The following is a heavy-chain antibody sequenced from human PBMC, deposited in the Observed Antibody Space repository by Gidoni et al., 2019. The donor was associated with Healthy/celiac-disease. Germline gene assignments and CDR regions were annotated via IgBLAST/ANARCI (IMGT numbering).Heavy chain of an antibody. D-gene: IGHD3-10*01. CDR2: ISSNGGST. Sequence: EVQLVESGGGLVQPGGSLRRSCAASGFTFSSYAMHWVRQAPGKGLEYVSAISSNGGSTYYANSVKGRFTISRDNSKNTLYLQMGSLRAEDMAVYYCARAKRPRLLWFGESWYFDLWGRGTLVTVSS. CDR1: GFTFSSYA. V-gene: IGHV3-64*01. J-gene: IGHJ2*01. CDR3: ARAKRPRLLWFGESWYFDL.